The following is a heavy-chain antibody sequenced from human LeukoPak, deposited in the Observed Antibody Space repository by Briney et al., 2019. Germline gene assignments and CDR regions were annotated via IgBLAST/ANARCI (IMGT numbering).Heavy chain of an antibody. D-gene: IGHD3-10*01. J-gene: IGHJ5*02. Sequence: PSETLSLTCTVSGYSISSGYYWVWIRQPPGKGLEWIGSIYHSGSTYYNPSLKSRVTISVDTSKNQFSLKLSSVTAADTAVYYCAAMVRGVNPPNWFDPWGQGTLVTVSS. CDR3: AAMVRGVNPPNWFDP. V-gene: IGHV4-38-2*02. CDR2: IYHSGST. CDR1: GYSISSGYY.